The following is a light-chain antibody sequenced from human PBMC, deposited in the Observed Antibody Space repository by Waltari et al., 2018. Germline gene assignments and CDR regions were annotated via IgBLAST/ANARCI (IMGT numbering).Light chain of an antibody. CDR3: QVWDNGNDQLV. Sequence: SYVLTQSPSVSAAPGQTDRIHCDGDTIGSKRVNRYQQKPGQAPVVVVCDASDRPSGSPERFSGSNSGNTATLTISRVEDGDEADYYCQVWDNGNDQLVFGGGTRLTVL. CDR1: TIGSKR. V-gene: IGLV3-21*02. J-gene: IGLJ3*02. CDR2: DAS.